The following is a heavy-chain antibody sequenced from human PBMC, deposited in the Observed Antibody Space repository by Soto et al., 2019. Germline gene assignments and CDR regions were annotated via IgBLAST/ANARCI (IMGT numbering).Heavy chain of an antibody. CDR3: APAARATHHNWFDP. J-gene: IGHJ5*02. D-gene: IGHD5-12*01. V-gene: IGHV1-18*01. CDR1: GYTFTSCG. Sequence: GASVKVSCKASGYTFTSCGISWGRQAPGQGLECMGWISAYNGNTNYAQKLQGRVTMTTDTSTSTAYMELRSLRSDDTAVYYCAPAARATHHNWFDPCGQGTMVIFSS. CDR2: ISAYNGNT.